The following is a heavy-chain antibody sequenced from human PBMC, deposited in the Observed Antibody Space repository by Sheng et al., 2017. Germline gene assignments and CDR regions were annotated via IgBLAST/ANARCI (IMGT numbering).Heavy chain of an antibody. J-gene: IGHJ6*02. CDR3: ARAPDYGDYVSYYYYGMDV. CDR2: IIPIFGTA. CDR1: GGTFSSYA. D-gene: IGHD4-17*01. Sequence: QVQLVQSGAEVKKPGSSVKVSCKASGGTFSSYAISWVRQAPGQGLEWMGGIIPIFGTANYAQKFQGRVTITADESTSTAYMELSSLRSEDTAVYYCARAPDYGDYVSYYYYGMDVWGQGTTVTVSS. V-gene: IGHV1-69*01.